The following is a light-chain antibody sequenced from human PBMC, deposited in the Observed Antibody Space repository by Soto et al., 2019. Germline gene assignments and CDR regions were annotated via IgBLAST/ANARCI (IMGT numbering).Light chain of an antibody. CDR2: DNN. CDR3: HSYDSSLSGSGV. J-gene: IGLJ3*02. CDR1: SSNIGAGYD. V-gene: IGLV1-40*01. Sequence: QSVLTQPPAVSGAPGQRVIISCTGSSSNIGAGYDVHWYQQLPGTAPKLLIYDNNNRPSGVPDRFSGSKSGTSASLAITGLQAEDEADYYCHSYDSSLSGSGVFGGGTKVTVL.